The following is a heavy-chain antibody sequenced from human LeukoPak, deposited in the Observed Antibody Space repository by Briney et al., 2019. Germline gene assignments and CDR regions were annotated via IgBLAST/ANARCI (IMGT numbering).Heavy chain of an antibody. D-gene: IGHD3-22*01. CDR2: ISGSGGST. CDR3: AKDLSAGSGYPPLDAFDI. J-gene: IGHJ3*02. V-gene: IGHV3-23*01. Sequence: PGGSLRLSCAASGFIFDDYAMHWVRQGPGKGLEWVSAISGSGGSTYYADSVKGRFTISRDNSKNTLYLQMNSLRAEDTAVYYCAKDLSAGSGYPPLDAFDIWGQGTMVTVSS. CDR1: GFIFDDYA.